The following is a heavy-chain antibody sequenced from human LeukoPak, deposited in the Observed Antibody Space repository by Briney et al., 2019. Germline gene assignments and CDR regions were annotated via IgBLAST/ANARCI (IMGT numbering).Heavy chain of an antibody. J-gene: IGHJ5*02. CDR2: IYYSGST. Sequence: PSETLSLTCTVSGGSISSSSYYWGWIRQPPGKGLEWIGSIYYSGSTYYNPSLKSRVTISVDTSKNQFSLKLSSVTAADTAVYYCARGRGYYDFWSGYPNWFDPWGQGTLVTVSS. CDR3: ARGRGYYDFWSGYPNWFDP. D-gene: IGHD3-3*01. CDR1: GGSISSSSYY. V-gene: IGHV4-39*01.